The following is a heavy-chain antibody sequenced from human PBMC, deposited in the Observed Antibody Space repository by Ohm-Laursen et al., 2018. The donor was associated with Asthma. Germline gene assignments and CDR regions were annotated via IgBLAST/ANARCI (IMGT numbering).Heavy chain of an antibody. CDR2: ISYDGSNK. Sequence: SLRLSCAASGFTFSSYGMHWVRQAPGKGLEWVAVISYDGSNKYYADSVKGRFTISRDNSKNTLYLQMNSLRAEDTAVYYCANKLWGSGAFDIWGQGTMVTVSS. D-gene: IGHD7-27*01. J-gene: IGHJ3*02. V-gene: IGHV3-30*18. CDR3: ANKLWGSGAFDI. CDR1: GFTFSSYG.